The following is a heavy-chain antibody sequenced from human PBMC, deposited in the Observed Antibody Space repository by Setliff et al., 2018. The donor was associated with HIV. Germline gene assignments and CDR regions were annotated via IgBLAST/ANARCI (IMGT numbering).Heavy chain of an antibody. CDR2: IGSYSGYT. CDR3: VRGHCNSDKCWYTWFDP. V-gene: IGHV1-18*01. Sequence: ALVKVSCKASNYTLINYGVSWVRQAPGQGLEWMGWIGSYSGYTIYAQKFQDRLTMTTDTSTTTASMELRSLRSDDTAVYYCVRGHCNSDKCWYTWFDPWGQGTLVTVSS. D-gene: IGHD2-2*01. J-gene: IGHJ5*02. CDR1: NYTLINYG.